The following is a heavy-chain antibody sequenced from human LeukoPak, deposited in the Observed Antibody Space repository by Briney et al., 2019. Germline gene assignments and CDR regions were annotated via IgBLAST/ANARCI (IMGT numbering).Heavy chain of an antibody. CDR1: GYTFTSYG. J-gene: IGHJ5*02. V-gene: IGHV1-18*01. D-gene: IGHD3-10*01. CDR3: ARDDYGAGSHYWFDP. Sequence: GASVKVSRKASGYTFTSYGISWVRQAPGQGLEWMGWISAYNGNTNYAQKFQGRVTMTTDTSTSTAYMDLRSLRSDDTAVYYCARDDYGAGSHYWFDPWGQGTLVTVSS. CDR2: ISAYNGNT.